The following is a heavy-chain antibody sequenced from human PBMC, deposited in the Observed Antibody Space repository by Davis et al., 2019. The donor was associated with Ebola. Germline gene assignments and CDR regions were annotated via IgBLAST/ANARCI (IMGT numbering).Heavy chain of an antibody. Sequence: ASVKVSCKASGYIFTSYYMHWVRQAPGQGLEWMGIINPSGGITIYAQKFQGRVTMTRDTYTSTVYMELSSLRSEDTAVYYCAGVGSRDYFDYWGQGTQVTVSS. V-gene: IGHV1-46*01. J-gene: IGHJ4*02. CDR2: INPSGGIT. D-gene: IGHD2-2*03. CDR3: AGVGSRDYFDY. CDR1: GYIFTSYY.